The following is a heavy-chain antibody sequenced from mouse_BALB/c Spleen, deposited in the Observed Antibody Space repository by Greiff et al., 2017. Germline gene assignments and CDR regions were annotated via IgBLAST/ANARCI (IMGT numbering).Heavy chain of an antibody. J-gene: IGHJ4*01. CDR3: ARNPPPYYGSSPYYAMDY. CDR2: ISSGSSTI. V-gene: IGHV5-17*02. CDR1: GFTFSSFG. Sequence: EVQLQQSGGGLVQPGGSRKLSCAASGFTFSSFGMHWVRQAPEKGLEWVAYISSGSSTIYYADTVKGRFTISRDNPKNTLFLQMTSLRSEDTAMYYCARNPPPYYGSSPYYAMDYWGQGTSVTVSS. D-gene: IGHD1-1*01.